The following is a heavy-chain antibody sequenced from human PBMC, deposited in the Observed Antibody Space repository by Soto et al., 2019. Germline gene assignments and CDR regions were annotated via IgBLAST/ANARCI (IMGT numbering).Heavy chain of an antibody. V-gene: IGHV3-74*01. CDR2: MNSDGTSI. D-gene: IGHD4-17*01. Sequence: EVQLVESGGGLVQPGGSLRLSCAASGFIFSNNWMYWVRQALGKGLVWVSRMNSDGTSITYADSVKGRFNISRDNAKNTLYLQMNSLRVEDTAVYYCATSTVHNYWGQGTLVTVSS. J-gene: IGHJ4*02. CDR1: GFIFSNNW. CDR3: ATSTVHNY.